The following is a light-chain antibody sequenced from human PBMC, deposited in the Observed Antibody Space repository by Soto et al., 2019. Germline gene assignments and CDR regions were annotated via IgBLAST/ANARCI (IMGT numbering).Light chain of an antibody. V-gene: IGKV3-20*01. CDR3: QQYGSSPPYT. J-gene: IGKJ2*01. Sequence: EIVLTQSPGTLSLSPGERATLSCRASQSVSSSYLAWYQQKPGQAPRLLIYGASSRATGIPDRFSGRGSGTVFTLTISRLESEDFAGYYCQQYGSSPPYTFGQGTKLEIK. CDR1: QSVSSSY. CDR2: GAS.